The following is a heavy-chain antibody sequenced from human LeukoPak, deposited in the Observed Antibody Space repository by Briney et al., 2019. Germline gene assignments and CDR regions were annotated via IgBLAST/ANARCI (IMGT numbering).Heavy chain of an antibody. V-gene: IGHV1-2*02. CDR2: INPNTGDT. J-gene: IGHJ4*02. D-gene: IGHD3-22*01. CDR3: ARAGLFDYDSVGYYHIDY. Sequence: EASVKVSCKASGYTFTGHYIHWVRQAPGQGLEWMGWINPNTGDTNPAQKFQGRVTMTRDTSIGTAYMDLSRLRSGDTAVYYCARAGLFDYDSVGYYHIDYWGQGTLVTVSS. CDR1: GYTFTGHY.